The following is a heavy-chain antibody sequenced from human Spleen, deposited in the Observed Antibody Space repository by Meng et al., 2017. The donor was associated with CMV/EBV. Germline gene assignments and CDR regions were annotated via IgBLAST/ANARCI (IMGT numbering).Heavy chain of an antibody. J-gene: IGHJ6*02. V-gene: IGHV1-24*01. Sequence: ASVKVSCKVSGYTLTELSMHWVRQAPGKGLEWMGGFDPEDGETIYAQKFQGRVTMTEDTSTDTVYMELSSLRSEDTAVYYCARDVRHSSSPRPTGYGMDVWGQGTTVTVSS. CDR2: FDPEDGET. D-gene: IGHD6-13*01. CDR1: GYTLTELS. CDR3: ARDVRHSSSPRPTGYGMDV.